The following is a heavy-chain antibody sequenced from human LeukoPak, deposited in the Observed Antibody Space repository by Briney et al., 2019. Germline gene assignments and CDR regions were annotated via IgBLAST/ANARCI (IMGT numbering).Heavy chain of an antibody. V-gene: IGHV3-11*04. CDR2: IKHIGPTT. D-gene: IGHD1-1*01. CDR3: AKDTPTTGYHLDS. Sequence: GSLRLSCAASGFTFNDYYMTWIRQAPGKGLEWVSTIKHIGPTTYYADSVKGRFTISRDNSENTLYLQINSLRVEDTAVYYCAKDTPTTGYHLDSWGQGTLVTVSS. CDR1: GFTFNDYY. J-gene: IGHJ4*02.